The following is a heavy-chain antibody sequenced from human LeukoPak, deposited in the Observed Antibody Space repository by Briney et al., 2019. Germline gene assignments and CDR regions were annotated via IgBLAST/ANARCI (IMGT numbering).Heavy chain of an antibody. D-gene: IGHD4-23*01. V-gene: IGHV4-31*03. CDR1: GGPLSSGGYS. CDR2: IYYSGRT. Sequence: SETLSLTCTVSGGPLSSGGYSWSWIRQPPGKGLEWIGYIYYSGRTYYHPSLKSRVTISVETSKNQFSLKLSSVTAADTAVYYCARGTVVTPRWYFDLWGRGTLVTVSS. J-gene: IGHJ2*01. CDR3: ARGTVVTPRWYFDL.